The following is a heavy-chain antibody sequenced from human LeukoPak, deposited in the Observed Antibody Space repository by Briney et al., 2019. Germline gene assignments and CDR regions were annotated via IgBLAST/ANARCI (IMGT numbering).Heavy chain of an antibody. CDR3: ARDFQYYYDSSGYSVAVESNWFDP. Sequence: PSETLSLTCAVYGGSLSGYHWSWIRQPPGKGLEWIGEINYSGSTTNYNPSLQSRVTISVDASKNQFSLKLSSVTAADTAVYYCARDFQYYYDSSGYSVAVESNWFDPWGQGTLVTVSS. D-gene: IGHD3-22*01. CDR2: INYSGSTT. CDR1: GGSLSGYH. V-gene: IGHV4-34*01. J-gene: IGHJ5*02.